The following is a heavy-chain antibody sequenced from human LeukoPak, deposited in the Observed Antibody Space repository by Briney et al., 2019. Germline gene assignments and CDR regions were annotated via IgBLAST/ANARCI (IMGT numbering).Heavy chain of an antibody. D-gene: IGHD2-21*02. CDR3: ARGSSFDAYCRAGACDAGYYDS. V-gene: IGHV4-34*01. CDR2: IKHRGRS. CDR1: GESLSAYF. Sequence: SETLSLTCAVYGESLSAYFWNWNRQAPGKLLEYIGEIKHRGRSHYDPSLKPRVTLSVDTSKNQFSLKLTSVTAADTAVYFCARGSSFDAYCRAGACDAGYYDSWGQGTPVTVSS. J-gene: IGHJ4*02.